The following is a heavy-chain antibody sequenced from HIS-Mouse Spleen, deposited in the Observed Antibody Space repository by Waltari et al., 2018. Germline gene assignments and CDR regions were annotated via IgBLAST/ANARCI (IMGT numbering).Heavy chain of an antibody. J-gene: IGHJ4*02. CDR3: AKASSGWLDY. V-gene: IGHV3-30*18. D-gene: IGHD6-19*01. CDR1: GFNFRPLG. Sequence: QVQLLESGGGVVQPGGSLRTSRPASGFNFRPLGMPWVRQAQGKGLEWVEVISYDGSNKYYTDSVKGRFTISRDNSKNTLYLQMNSLRAEDTAVYYCAKASSGWLDYWGQGTLVTVSS. CDR2: ISYDGSNK.